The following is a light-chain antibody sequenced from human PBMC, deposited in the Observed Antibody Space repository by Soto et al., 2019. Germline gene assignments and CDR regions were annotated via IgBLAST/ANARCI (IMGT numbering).Light chain of an antibody. Sequence: EIVLPQSPATLSLSPGERGTLSCRASQSVSSTYLAWCQQKPGQAPRLLIYGASTRATGIPDRFSGSGSGTDFTLTISGLQPEDVATYYCLQDNNYPLTFGGGTKVDIK. CDR2: GAS. J-gene: IGKJ4*01. CDR1: QSVSSTY. CDR3: LQDNNYPLT. V-gene: IGKV3D-7*01.